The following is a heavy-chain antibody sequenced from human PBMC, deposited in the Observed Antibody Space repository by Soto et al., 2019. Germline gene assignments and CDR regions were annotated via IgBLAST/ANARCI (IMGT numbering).Heavy chain of an antibody. CDR1: GFTFSSYW. J-gene: IGHJ4*02. CDR2: IKQDGSEK. V-gene: IGHV3-7*01. CDR3: ARGWELWRTGGYYFDY. D-gene: IGHD1-26*01. Sequence: EVQLVESGGGLVQPGGSLRLSCAASGFTFSSYWMSWVRQAPGKGLEWVANIKQDGSEKYYVDSVKGRFTISRDNAKNSLYLQMNGLRAEDTAVYYCARGWELWRTGGYYFDYWGQGTLVTVSS.